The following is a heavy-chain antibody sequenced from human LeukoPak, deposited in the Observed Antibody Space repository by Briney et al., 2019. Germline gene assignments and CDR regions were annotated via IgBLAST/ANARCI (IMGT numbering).Heavy chain of an antibody. Sequence: PSETLSLTCTVSGGSININTYYWGWIRQPPGKGLEWIGSIYYSGSTYYNPSLKSRVTISVDTSKNQFSLKLSSVTAADTAVYYCARDIVVVPLVMGWFDPWGQGTLVTVSS. CDR1: GGSININTYY. D-gene: IGHD2-2*01. CDR2: IYYSGST. J-gene: IGHJ5*02. CDR3: ARDIVVVPLVMGWFDP. V-gene: IGHV4-39*07.